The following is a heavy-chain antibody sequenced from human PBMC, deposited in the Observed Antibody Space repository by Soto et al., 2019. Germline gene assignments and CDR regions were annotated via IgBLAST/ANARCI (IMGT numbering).Heavy chain of an antibody. D-gene: IGHD5-18*01. CDR3: AKLEGRRGYSYGYIPYYYGMDV. J-gene: IGHJ6*02. V-gene: IGHV3-23*01. Sequence: GGSLRLSCAASGFTFSSYAMSWVRQAPGKGLEWVSAISGSGGSTYYADSVKGRFTISRDNSKNTLYLQMNSLRAEDTAVYYCAKLEGRRGYSYGYIPYYYGMDVWGQGTTVTVSS. CDR1: GFTFSSYA. CDR2: ISGSGGST.